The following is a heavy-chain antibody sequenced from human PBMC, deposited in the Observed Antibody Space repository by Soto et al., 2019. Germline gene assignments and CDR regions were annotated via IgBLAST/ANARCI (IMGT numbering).Heavy chain of an antibody. CDR2: IYYSGST. CDR3: ARAIVVVPDAYNWFDP. D-gene: IGHD2-2*01. J-gene: IGHJ5*02. Sequence: SETLSLTCTVSGGSLSIGGYCWRWIRQHPGKGLEWIGYIYYSGSTYYNPSLKSRLTTSVHTSKNHFSLKLSSVTAADTSVYYCARAIVVVPDAYNWFDPWGQGTMVTVSS. V-gene: IGHV4-31*03. CDR1: GGSLSIGGYC.